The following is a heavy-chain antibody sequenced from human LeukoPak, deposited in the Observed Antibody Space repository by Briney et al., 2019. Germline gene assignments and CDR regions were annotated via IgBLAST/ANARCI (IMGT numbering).Heavy chain of an antibody. D-gene: IGHD1-26*01. CDR1: GYSFSTYW. CDR3: ARQSRRRGIVGATGDFDY. J-gene: IGHJ4*02. V-gene: IGHV5-51*01. CDR2: IYPGDSDT. Sequence: GESLKISCKGSGYSFSTYWIAWVRQMPGKGLEWMGIIYPGDSDTRYSPSFQGQVTISADKSISTAYLQWSSLKASDTAMYYCARQSRRRGIVGATGDFDYWGQGTLVTVSS.